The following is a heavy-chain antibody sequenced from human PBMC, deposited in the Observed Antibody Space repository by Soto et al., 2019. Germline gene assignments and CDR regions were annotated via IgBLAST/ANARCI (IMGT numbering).Heavy chain of an antibody. D-gene: IGHD3-22*01. Sequence: ASVKVSCKASGCTFSSYAISWVRQAPGQGLEWMGAIIPIFGTANYAQKFQGRVTITADESTSTAYMELSSLRSEDTAVYYCAREYYYENSVHYSLDYWDQGKGITVSS. CDR3: AREYYYENSVHYSLDY. CDR2: IIPIFGTA. CDR1: GCTFSSYA. J-gene: IGHJ4*02. V-gene: IGHV1-69*13.